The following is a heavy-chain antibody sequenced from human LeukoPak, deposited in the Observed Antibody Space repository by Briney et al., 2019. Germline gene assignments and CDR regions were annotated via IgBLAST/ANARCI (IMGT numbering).Heavy chain of an antibody. D-gene: IGHD1-26*01. CDR1: GYTFTRYG. CDR3: ARDSGGRVGAIPWLDP. CDR2: ISGYNGKA. J-gene: IGHJ5*02. Sequence: GASVKVSCRASGYTFTRYGLSWVRQAPGQGLEWMGWISGYNGKANYVQKFQGRVTMTTDTSASTAYMELSSLRSEDMAVYYCARDSGGRVGAIPWLDPWGQGTLVTVSS. V-gene: IGHV1-18*03.